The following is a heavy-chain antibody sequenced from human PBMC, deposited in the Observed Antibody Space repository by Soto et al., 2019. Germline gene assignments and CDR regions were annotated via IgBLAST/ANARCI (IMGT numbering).Heavy chain of an antibody. CDR1: GGSLSSSSYY. CDR3: ARQTPTWYSSSWPIDY. J-gene: IGHJ4*02. Sequence: PSETLSLTCTVSGGSLSSSSYYWGWIRQPPGKGLEWIGSIYYSGSTYYNPSLKSRVTISVDTSKNQFSLKLSSVTAADTAVYYCARQTPTWYSSSWPIDYWGQGTLVTVSS. D-gene: IGHD6-13*01. V-gene: IGHV4-39*01. CDR2: IYYSGST.